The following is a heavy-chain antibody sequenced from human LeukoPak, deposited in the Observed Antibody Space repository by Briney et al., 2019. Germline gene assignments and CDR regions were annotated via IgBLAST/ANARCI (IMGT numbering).Heavy chain of an antibody. CDR1: GFTFSSYG. CDR2: ISYDGSNK. CDR3: AKDITMIVVSLFDY. D-gene: IGHD3-22*01. V-gene: IGHV3-30*18. Sequence: GRSLRLSCAASGFTFSSYGTHWVRQAPGKGLEWVAVISYDGSNKYYADSVKGRFTISRDNSKNTLYLQMNSLRAEDTAVYYCAKDITMIVVSLFDYWGQGTLVTVSS. J-gene: IGHJ4*02.